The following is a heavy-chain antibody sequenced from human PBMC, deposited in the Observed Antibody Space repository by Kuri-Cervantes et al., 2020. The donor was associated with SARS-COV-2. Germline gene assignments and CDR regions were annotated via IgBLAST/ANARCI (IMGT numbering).Heavy chain of an antibody. J-gene: IGHJ3*02. CDR1: GYTFTSYY. CDR3: ARTRIAAAGTDAFDI. V-gene: IGHV1-46*01. CDR2: INPSGGST. D-gene: IGHD6-13*01. Sequence: ASVKVSCKASGYTFTSYYMHWVRQAPGQGLEWMGIINPSGGSTSYAQKFQGRVTMTRDKSTSTVYMELSSLRSEDTAVYYCARTRIAAAGTDAFDIWGQGTMVTVSS.